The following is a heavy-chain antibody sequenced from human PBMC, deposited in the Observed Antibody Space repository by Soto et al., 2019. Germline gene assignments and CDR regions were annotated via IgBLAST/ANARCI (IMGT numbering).Heavy chain of an antibody. CDR1: GFTVGGNY. CDR2: IFTGGST. J-gene: IGHJ3*02. D-gene: IGHD6-19*01. CDR3: ARDRQSSGWLDAFDI. V-gene: IGHV3-53*04. Sequence: GGSLRLSCAASGFTVGGNYRGGVRQAPGKGLEGVSVIFTGGSTYYADSVKGRFTISRHSSMNTVYLQMDSLRAEDTAVYYCARDRQSSGWLDAFDIWGQGTMVTVSS.